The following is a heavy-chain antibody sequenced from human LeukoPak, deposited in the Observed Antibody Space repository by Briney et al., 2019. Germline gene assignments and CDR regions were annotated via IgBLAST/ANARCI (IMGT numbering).Heavy chain of an antibody. Sequence: ASVKVSCKASGYTFTSYYMHWVRQAPGQGLEWMGIINPSGGSTSTAQKFQGRVTMTRDTSTSTVYMELSGLRSEDTAVYYCARDRDGYKSAFDIWGQGTMVTVSS. CDR3: ARDRDGYKSAFDI. J-gene: IGHJ3*02. V-gene: IGHV1-46*01. D-gene: IGHD5-24*01. CDR2: INPSGGST. CDR1: GYTFTSYY.